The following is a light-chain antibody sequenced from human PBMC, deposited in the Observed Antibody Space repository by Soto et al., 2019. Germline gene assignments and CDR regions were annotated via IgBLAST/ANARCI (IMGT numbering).Light chain of an antibody. CDR3: NSYTNSSAVV. CDR2: EVT. J-gene: IGLJ2*01. Sequence: QSVLTPPASVSGSPGQSITISCAGTRDDIGAYDYVSWYQQHPGNAPKLLVYEVTNRPSGVSDRFSGSKSGNTASLTISGLQAEDEADYYCNSYTNSSAVVFGGGTKVTV. CDR1: RDDIGAYDY. V-gene: IGLV2-14*01.